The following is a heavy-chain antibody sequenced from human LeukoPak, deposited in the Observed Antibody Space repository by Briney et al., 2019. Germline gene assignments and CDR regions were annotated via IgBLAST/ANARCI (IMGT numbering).Heavy chain of an antibody. CDR2: INGNSGDK. J-gene: IGHJ4*02. Sequence: ASVKVSCKASGYTFTGYYMHWVRQAPRQGLEWMGWINGNSGDKKYAQKFQGRVTMTRDTSISTAYMELSRLRSDDTAMYYCAREISGYSDYWGQGTLVTVSS. CDR3: AREISGYSDY. D-gene: IGHD3-22*01. CDR1: GYTFTGYY. V-gene: IGHV1-2*02.